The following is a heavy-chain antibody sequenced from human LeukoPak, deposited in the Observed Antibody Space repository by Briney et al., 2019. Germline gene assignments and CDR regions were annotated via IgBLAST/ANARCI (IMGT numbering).Heavy chain of an antibody. CDR2: ISVYNCNT. CDR3: ARMILLLGDVLTVPPRGFDY. D-gene: IGHD3-9*01. CDR1: GYTFTTYG. V-gene: IGHV1-18*01. J-gene: IGHJ4*02. Sequence: ASVKVSFKASGYTFTTYGFSWLRQAPGQGLEWFGRISVYNCNTNYAQKLQGRVTMTTDTSTSTAYMELRSLRSDDTAVYYCARMILLLGDVLTVPPRGFDYWGQGTLVTVSS.